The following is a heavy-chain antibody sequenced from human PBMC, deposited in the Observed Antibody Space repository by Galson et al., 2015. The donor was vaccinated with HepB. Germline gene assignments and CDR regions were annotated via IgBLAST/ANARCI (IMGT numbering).Heavy chain of an antibody. J-gene: IGHJ4*02. Sequence: SCKASGGTFSSYTISWVRQAPGKGLEWVAVISYDGSNKYYADSVKGRFTISRDNSKNTLYLQMNSLRAEDTAVYYCAKLTSIVGATAHDYWGQGTLVTVSS. CDR1: GGTFSSYT. D-gene: IGHD1-26*01. CDR2: ISYDGSNK. V-gene: IGHV3-30*04. CDR3: AKLTSIVGATAHDY.